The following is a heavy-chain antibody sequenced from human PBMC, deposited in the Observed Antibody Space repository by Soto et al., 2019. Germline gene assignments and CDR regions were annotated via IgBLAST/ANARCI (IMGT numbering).Heavy chain of an antibody. V-gene: IGHV4-4*02. CDR3: ARHGRGYSYGGNFDY. J-gene: IGHJ4*02. CDR1: GGSISSSNW. D-gene: IGHD5-18*01. Sequence: SETLSLTCAVSGGSISSSNWWSWVRQPPGKGLEWIGEIYHSGSTNYNPSLKSRVTISVDTSKNQFSLKLSSVTAADTAVYYCARHGRGYSYGGNFDYWGQGTLVTAPQ. CDR2: IYHSGST.